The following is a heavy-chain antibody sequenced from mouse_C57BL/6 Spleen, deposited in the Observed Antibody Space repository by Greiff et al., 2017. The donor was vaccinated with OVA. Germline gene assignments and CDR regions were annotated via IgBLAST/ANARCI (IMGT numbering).Heavy chain of an antibody. Sequence: EVQLQQSGPELVKPGASVKIPCKASGYTFTDYNMDWVKQSHGKSLEWIGDINPNNGGTIYNQKFKGKATLTVDKSSSTAYMELRSLTSEDTAVYYCARFPYYGSSYWYFDVWGTGTTVTVSS. V-gene: IGHV1-18*01. D-gene: IGHD1-1*01. CDR1: GYTFTDYN. J-gene: IGHJ1*03. CDR3: ARFPYYGSSYWYFDV. CDR2: INPNNGGT.